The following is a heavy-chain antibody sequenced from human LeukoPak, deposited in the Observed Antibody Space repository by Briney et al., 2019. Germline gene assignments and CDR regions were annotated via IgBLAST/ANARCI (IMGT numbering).Heavy chain of an antibody. D-gene: IGHD1-26*01. Sequence: PSETLSLTCTVSGGSISSGSYYWSWIRQPAGKGLEWIGRIYTSGSTNYNPSLKSRVTISVDTSKNQFSLKLSSVTAADTAVYYCARGRRWESHNWGQGTLVTVSS. V-gene: IGHV4-61*02. CDR3: ARGRRWESHN. CDR1: GGSISSGSYY. CDR2: IYTSGST. J-gene: IGHJ4*02.